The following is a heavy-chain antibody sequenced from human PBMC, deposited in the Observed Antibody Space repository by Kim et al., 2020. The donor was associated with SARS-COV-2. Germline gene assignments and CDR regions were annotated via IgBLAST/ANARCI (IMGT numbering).Heavy chain of an antibody. CDR3: ARDRGVVTSSGPQYFHYYG. Sequence: SVKVSCKASGGTFSNYAISWVRQAPGQGLEWMGRIIPITGIAKFAQKFQGRVTTTADKSTTTVYMELSSLRTEDTAVYYCARDRGVVTSSGPQYFHYYG. V-gene: IGHV1-69*04. CDR1: GGTFSNYA. CDR2: IIPITGIA. J-gene: IGHJ6*01. D-gene: IGHD2-15*01.